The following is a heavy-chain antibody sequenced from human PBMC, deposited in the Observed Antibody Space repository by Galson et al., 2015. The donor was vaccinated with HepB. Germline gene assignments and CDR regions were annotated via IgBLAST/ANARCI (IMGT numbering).Heavy chain of an antibody. CDR2: INTNTGNP. V-gene: IGHV7-4-1*02. CDR1: GYTFTSYA. D-gene: IGHD6-19*01. J-gene: IGHJ6*03. CDR3: ARGDSSGWYGALGYYYYYMDV. Sequence: SVKVSCKASGYTFTSYAMNWVRQAPGQGLEWMGWINTNTGNPTYAQGFTGRFVFSLDTSVSTAYLQISSLKAEDTAVYYCARGDSSGWYGALGYYYYYMDVWGKGTTVTVSS.